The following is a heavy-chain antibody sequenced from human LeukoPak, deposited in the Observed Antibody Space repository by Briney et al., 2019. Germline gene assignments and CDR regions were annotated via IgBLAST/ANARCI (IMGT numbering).Heavy chain of an antibody. CDR2: ISYDGSNK. J-gene: IGHJ4*02. CDR3: ARSPPGSRGVGFDY. V-gene: IGHV3-30*04. Sequence: GRSLRLSCAASGFTFSSYAMHWVRQAPGKGLEWVAVISYDGSNKYYADSVKGRFTISRDNSKNTLYLQMNSLRAEDTAVYYCARSPPGSRGVGFDYWGQGTLVTVSS. CDR1: GFTFSSYA. D-gene: IGHD3-10*01.